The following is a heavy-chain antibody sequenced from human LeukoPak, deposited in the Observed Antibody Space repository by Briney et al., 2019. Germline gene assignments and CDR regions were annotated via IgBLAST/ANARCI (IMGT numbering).Heavy chain of an antibody. CDR1: GGSISTNW. CDR2: IRDSGRT. CDR3: ARGPSGYHNT. V-gene: IGHV4-4*02. J-gene: IGHJ4*02. D-gene: IGHD5-12*01. Sequence: PSGTLSLTCAVSGGSISTNWWSWVRQPPGKGLEWIGEIRDSGRTNYNTSLTGRVTISIDTSKSQFSLKLTSVTAADTAVYYCARGPSGYHNTGGQGTLVTVSS.